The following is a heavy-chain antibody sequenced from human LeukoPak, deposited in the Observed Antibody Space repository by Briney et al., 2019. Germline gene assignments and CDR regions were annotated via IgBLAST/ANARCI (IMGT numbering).Heavy chain of an antibody. V-gene: IGHV1-2*02. CDR2: INPKRGGT. D-gene: IGHD3-3*01. CDR3: ARAEGVNDFWSGYSTNGMDV. Sequence: ASVKVSCKASGYTFTDYYMHWVRRAPGQGLEWMGWINPKRGGTNYAQKFQGRVTMTRDKPISTAYMELSRLRSDDTAVYYCARAEGVNDFWSGYSTNGMDVWGQGTTVTVSS. CDR1: GYTFTDYY. J-gene: IGHJ6*02.